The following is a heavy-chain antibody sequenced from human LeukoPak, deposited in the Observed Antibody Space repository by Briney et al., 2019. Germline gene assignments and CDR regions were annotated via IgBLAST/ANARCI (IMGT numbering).Heavy chain of an antibody. CDR2: IGPHSTFT. D-gene: IGHD2/OR15-2a*01. V-gene: IGHV1-2*02. Sequence: ASVRVSCKSSGFTFTDHYIHWVRQGPGQGLEWMGYIGPHSTFTSSPQEFQGRVTMTRDASMSTAYMELTRLTSDDTAVYYCVREGEGPLSKDFDYWGQGTLVTVSS. CDR3: VREGEGPLSKDFDY. J-gene: IGHJ4*02. CDR1: GFTFTDHY.